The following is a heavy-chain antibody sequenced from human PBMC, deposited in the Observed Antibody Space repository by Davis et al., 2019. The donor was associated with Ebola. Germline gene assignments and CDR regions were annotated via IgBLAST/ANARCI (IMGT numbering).Heavy chain of an antibody. Sequence: GGSLRLSCAASGFTFDDYAMHWVRQAPGKGLEWVSGISWNSGSIGYADSVKGRFTISRDNAKNSLYLQMNSLRAEDTALYYCAKEGYLVATLPFDTWGQGALVTVSS. V-gene: IGHV3-9*01. J-gene: IGHJ4*02. CDR2: ISWNSGSI. CDR3: AKEGYLVATLPFDT. CDR1: GFTFDDYA. D-gene: IGHD5-12*01.